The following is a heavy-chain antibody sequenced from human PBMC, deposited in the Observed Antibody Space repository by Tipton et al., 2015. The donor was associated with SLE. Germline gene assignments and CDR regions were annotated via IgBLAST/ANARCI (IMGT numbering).Heavy chain of an antibody. Sequence: TLSLTCAVYGGSFSDYYWSWIRQPPGKGLEWIGEINHSGSTNYNPSLKSRVTISVDTSKNQFSLKLSSVTAADTAAYYCARRVGSYYGMDVWGQGTTVTVSS. V-gene: IGHV4-34*01. D-gene: IGHD3-10*01. CDR3: ARRVGSYYGMDV. CDR1: GGSFSDYY. CDR2: INHSGST. J-gene: IGHJ6*02.